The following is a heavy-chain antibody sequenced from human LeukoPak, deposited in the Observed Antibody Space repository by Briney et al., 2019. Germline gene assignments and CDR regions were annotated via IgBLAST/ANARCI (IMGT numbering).Heavy chain of an antibody. V-gene: IGHV4-34*01. J-gene: IGHJ5*02. Sequence: SETLSLTCAVYGGSFSGYYWSWIRQPPGKGLEWIGEINHSGSTNYNPSLKSRVTISVDTSKNQFSLKLSSVTAADTAVYYCARDKRKSRPNYYDSSGYSTLFDPWGQGTLVTVSS. CDR2: INHSGST. CDR3: ARDKRKSRPNYYDSSGYSTLFDP. D-gene: IGHD3-22*01. CDR1: GGSFSGYY.